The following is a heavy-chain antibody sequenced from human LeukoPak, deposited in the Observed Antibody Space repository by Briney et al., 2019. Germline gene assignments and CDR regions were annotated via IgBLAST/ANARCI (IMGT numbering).Heavy chain of an antibody. D-gene: IGHD6-13*01. CDR2: ISAYNGNT. Sequence: ASVKVSCKASGYTFTSYGISLVRQAPGQGLEWMGWISAYNGNTNYAQKLQGRVTMTTDTSTSTAYMELRSLRSDDTAVYYCARVPRQQYSYYYYYYYMDVWGKGTTVTISS. CDR1: GYTFTSYG. V-gene: IGHV1-18*01. J-gene: IGHJ6*03. CDR3: ARVPRQQYSYYYYYYYMDV.